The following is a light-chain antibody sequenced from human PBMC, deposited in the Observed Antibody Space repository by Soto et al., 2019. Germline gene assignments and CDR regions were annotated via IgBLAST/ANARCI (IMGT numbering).Light chain of an antibody. J-gene: IGKJ1*01. CDR1: QSISSW. Sequence: DIQMTQSPSTLSASVGDRVTITCRASQSISSWLAWYQQKPGKAPKLLIYKASSLDSGVPSRFSGSGSGTEFTLTISSLQPDDFATYYGQQYNSYSPVTFGQGTKVEIK. V-gene: IGKV1-5*03. CDR3: QQYNSYSPVT. CDR2: KAS.